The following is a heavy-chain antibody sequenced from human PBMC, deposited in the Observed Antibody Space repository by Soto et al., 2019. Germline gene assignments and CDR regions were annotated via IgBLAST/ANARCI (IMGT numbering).Heavy chain of an antibody. J-gene: IGHJ3*02. Sequence: GASVKVSCKASGYTFTSYDINWVRQATGQGLEWMGWMNPNSGNTGYAQKFQGRVTMTRNTSISTAYMELSSLRSEDTAVYYCARALVVVHPPHDAFDIWGQGTMVTVSS. CDR3: ARALVVVHPPHDAFDI. CDR1: GYTFTSYD. CDR2: MNPNSGNT. V-gene: IGHV1-8*01. D-gene: IGHD3-22*01.